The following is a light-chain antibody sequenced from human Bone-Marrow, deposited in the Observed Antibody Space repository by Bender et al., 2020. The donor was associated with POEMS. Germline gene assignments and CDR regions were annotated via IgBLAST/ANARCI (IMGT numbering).Light chain of an antibody. CDR1: NGDAGGFRL. V-gene: IGLV2-8*01. J-gene: IGLJ1*01. CDR3: ASYAGSLFYV. Sequence: QSALTQPPSASGSPGQSISISCTETNGDAGGFRLVSWYQLHPGKAPKLIIFDVSKRPSGVPDRFSGSKTGNTASLTVSGLQTDDEAEYFCASYAGSLFYVFGSGTKVTVL. CDR2: DVS.